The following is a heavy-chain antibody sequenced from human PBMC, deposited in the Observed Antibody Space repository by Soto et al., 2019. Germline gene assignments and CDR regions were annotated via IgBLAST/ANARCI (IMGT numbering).Heavy chain of an antibody. CDR1: GGSISSGGYY. Sequence: QVQLQESGPGLVKPSQTLSLTCTVSGGSISSGGYYWSWIRQHPGKGLEWIGYIYYSGSTYYNPSLKSRVTISVDTSKNQCSLKLSSVTAADTAVYYCARLTRGYCSSTSCDRAGYYYYGMDVWGQGTTVTVSS. V-gene: IGHV4-31*03. CDR3: ARLTRGYCSSTSCDRAGYYYYGMDV. J-gene: IGHJ6*02. D-gene: IGHD2-2*01. CDR2: IYYSGST.